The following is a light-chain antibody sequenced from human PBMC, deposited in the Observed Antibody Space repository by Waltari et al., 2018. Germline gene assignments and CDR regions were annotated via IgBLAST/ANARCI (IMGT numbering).Light chain of an antibody. CDR3: SSYTTSSAPGV. V-gene: IGLV2-14*01. CDR1: DSAVGAYDF. J-gene: IGLJ1*01. CDR2: EVS. Sequence: QSALTQPASVSGSPGQSITISCSGTDSAVGAYDFVSWYQQHPGKAPHLIIYEVSNRPSGISNRFSASKSGNTASLTISWLQAEDEADYYCSSYTTSSAPGVFGTGTRVTVL.